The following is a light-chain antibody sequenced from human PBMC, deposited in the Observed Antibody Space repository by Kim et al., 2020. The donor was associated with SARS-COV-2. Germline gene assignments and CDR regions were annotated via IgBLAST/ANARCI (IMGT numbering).Light chain of an antibody. CDR2: KAS. Sequence: SASVGERVTITGRASQSISTWLAWYQQKPGKAPKLLVYKASNLESGIPLRFSGSGSGTEFTLTISSLQPDDFATYYCQHYSSFPYTFGQGTKLEI. V-gene: IGKV1-5*03. CDR3: QHYSSFPYT. J-gene: IGKJ2*01. CDR1: QSISTW.